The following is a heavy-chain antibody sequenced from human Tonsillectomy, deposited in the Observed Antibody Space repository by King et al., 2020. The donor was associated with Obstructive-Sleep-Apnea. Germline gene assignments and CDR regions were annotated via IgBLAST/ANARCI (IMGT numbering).Heavy chain of an antibody. CDR3: ARDLSMVRGVSLTPYFDY. CDR1: GYSISSGYY. CDR2: IYHSGST. Sequence: QLQESGPGLVKPSETLSLTCTVSGYSISSGYYWGWIRQPPGKGLEWIGSIYHSGSTYYNPSLKSRVTISVDTSKNQFSLKLSSVTAAATAVYYCARDLSMVRGVSLTPYFDYWGQGTLVTVSS. V-gene: IGHV4-38-2*02. D-gene: IGHD3-10*01. J-gene: IGHJ4*02.